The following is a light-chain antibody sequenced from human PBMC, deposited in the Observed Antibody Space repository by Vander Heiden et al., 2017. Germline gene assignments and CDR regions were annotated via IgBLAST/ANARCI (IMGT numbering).Light chain of an antibody. J-gene: IGLJ3*02. CDR3: QTWGTGIWV. CDR2: LNSDGSH. V-gene: IGLV4-69*01. CDR1: SWHSSYA. Sequence: QLVLTQSPSASASLGASVNLTCTLSSWHSSYAIAWHQQQPEKGPRYLMKLNSDGSHSKGDGIPDRFSGSSSGAERYLTISSLQSEDEADYYCQTWGTGIWVFGGGTKLTVL.